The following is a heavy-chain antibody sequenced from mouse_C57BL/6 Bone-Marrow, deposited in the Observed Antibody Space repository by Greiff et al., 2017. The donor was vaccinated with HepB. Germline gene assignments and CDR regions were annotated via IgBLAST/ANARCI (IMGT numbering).Heavy chain of an antibody. J-gene: IGHJ4*01. CDR3: ARHDPYYYAMDY. CDR2: ISSGGSYT. Sequence: EVKLEESGGDLVKPGGSLKLSCAASGFTFSSYGMSWVRQTPDKRLEWVATISSGGSYTYYPDSVKGRFTISRDIAKNTLYLQMSSLKSEDTAMYYCARHDPYYYAMDYWGQGTSVTVSS. V-gene: IGHV5-6*02. CDR1: GFTFSSYG.